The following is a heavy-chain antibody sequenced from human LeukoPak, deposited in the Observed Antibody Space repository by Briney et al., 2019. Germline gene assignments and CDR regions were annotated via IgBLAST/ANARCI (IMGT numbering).Heavy chain of an antibody. CDR1: SGSISGYY. J-gene: IGHJ4*02. V-gene: IGHV4-59*01. CDR2: IYYTGKP. D-gene: IGHD6-19*01. Sequence: PSETLSLTCTVSSGSISGYYWGWIRQPPGGTLEYIGHIYYTGKPDYNPSLKSRVTMSVDTSKNQFSLRLSSVTAADTAVYYCARWDCSSGTCFHLDCWGQGTLVTVSS. CDR3: ARWDCSSGTCFHLDC.